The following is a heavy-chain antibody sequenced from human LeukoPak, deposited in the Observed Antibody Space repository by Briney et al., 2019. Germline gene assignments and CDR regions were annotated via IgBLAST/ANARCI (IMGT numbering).Heavy chain of an antibody. CDR1: GGSFSGYY. CDR2: INHSGST. Sequence: SETLSLTCTVYGGSFSGYYWSWIRQPPGKGLEWIGEINHSGSTNYNPSLKSRVTISVDTSKNQFSLKLSSVTAADTAVYYCARLWYDGDSYYFDYWGQGTLVTVSS. J-gene: IGHJ4*02. V-gene: IGHV4-34*01. CDR3: ARLWYDGDSYYFDY. D-gene: IGHD5-18*01.